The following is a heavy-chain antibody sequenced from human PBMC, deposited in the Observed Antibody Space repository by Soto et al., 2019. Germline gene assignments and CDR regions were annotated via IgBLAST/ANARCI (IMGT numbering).Heavy chain of an antibody. D-gene: IGHD3-10*01. J-gene: IGHJ6*02. CDR2: ISGSGGIT. V-gene: IGHV3-23*01. CDR1: GLTFSYFA. Sequence: EVQLLESGGGLVQPGGSLRLSCAVSGLTFSYFAMSWVRQAPGKGLEWVSAISGSGGITYYADSLKGRFTISRDNSKNTLFLQMNSLRAEDTAVYYCALLGRSGSGRTYYYGMDVWGQGTTVTVSS. CDR3: ALLGRSGSGRTYYYGMDV.